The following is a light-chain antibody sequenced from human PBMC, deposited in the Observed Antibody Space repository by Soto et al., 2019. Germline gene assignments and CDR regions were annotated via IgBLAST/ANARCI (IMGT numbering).Light chain of an antibody. Sequence: QSALTQPPSASGSPGQSVAISCIGTASDIGRYNYVSWYQHHPGKAPKLIIYEVTKRPSGVPDRFSGSKSGNTASLTVSGLQADDEADYYCNSYVGSKNYVFGTGPKLTVL. CDR3: NSYVGSKNYV. CDR1: ASDIGRYNY. V-gene: IGLV2-8*01. CDR2: EVT. J-gene: IGLJ1*01.